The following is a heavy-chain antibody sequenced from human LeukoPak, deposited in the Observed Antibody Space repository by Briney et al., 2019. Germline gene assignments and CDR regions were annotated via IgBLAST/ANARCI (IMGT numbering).Heavy chain of an antibody. CDR2: ITYRGSG. Sequence: SETLSLTCAVYNGFDSYYMTIVRQAPGKGLEWVGEITYRGSGNYNPSLKGRATISINVSQRQFSLSLRSVTAADTATYYCGVYGGDWRFDFWGQGTPITVSS. V-gene: IGHV4-34*01. D-gene: IGHD2-21*02. J-gene: IGHJ4*02. CDR3: GVYGGDWRFDF. CDR1: NGFDSYY.